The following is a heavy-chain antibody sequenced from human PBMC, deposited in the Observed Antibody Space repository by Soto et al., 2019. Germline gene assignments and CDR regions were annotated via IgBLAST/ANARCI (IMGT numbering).Heavy chain of an antibody. J-gene: IGHJ4*02. D-gene: IGHD1-26*01. Sequence: QVQLQQWGAGLLKPSETLSLTCAVYGGSFSGYYWSWIRQPPGKGLEWIGEINHSGSTNYNPSLRSRVTISVDTSKNQFSLKLSSVTAADTAVYSCARGRMVGGSYCDYWGQGTLVTVSS. CDR1: GGSFSGYY. CDR3: ARGRMVGGSYCDY. CDR2: INHSGST. V-gene: IGHV4-34*01.